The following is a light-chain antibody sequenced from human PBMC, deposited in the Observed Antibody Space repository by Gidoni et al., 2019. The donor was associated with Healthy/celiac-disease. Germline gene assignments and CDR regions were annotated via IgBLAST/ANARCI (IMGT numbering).Light chain of an antibody. CDR3: QKYNSDPLFA. V-gene: IGKV1-27*01. Sequence: DIQMTQSPSSLSASVGDRVTITCRASQGISNYLAWYQQKPGKVPKLLIYDASTLQSGVPSRFSGSGSGTDFTLTISSLQPEDVATYYCQKYNSDPLFAFGPGTKVDIK. CDR2: DAS. CDR1: QGISNY. J-gene: IGKJ3*01.